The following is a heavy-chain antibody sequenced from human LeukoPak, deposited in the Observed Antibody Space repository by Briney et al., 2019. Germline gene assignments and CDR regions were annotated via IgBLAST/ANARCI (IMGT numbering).Heavy chain of an antibody. CDR1: GFTFSSYA. D-gene: IGHD3-9*01. CDR2: ISGSGGST. J-gene: IGHJ4*02. V-gene: IGHV3-23*01. Sequence: PGGSLRLSCAASGFTFSSYAKSWVRQAPGKGLEWVSAISGSGGSTYYADSVKGRFTISRHNSKNTLYLQMNSLRAEDTAVYYCAKADYDILGFDYWGQGTLVTVSS. CDR3: AKADYDILGFDY.